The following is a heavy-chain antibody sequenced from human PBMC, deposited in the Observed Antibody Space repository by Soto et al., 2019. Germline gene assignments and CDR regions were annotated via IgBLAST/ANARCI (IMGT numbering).Heavy chain of an antibody. J-gene: IGHJ6*02. Sequence: PGGSLRLSCAASGFTFSNYEMHWVRQAPGKGLEYVSGISNNGAHTDYAKSVKGRVTMTTDTSTSTVYMELRSLRSDDTAVYYCARSMRVGTTYSYYGMDVWGQGTTVTVSS. V-gene: IGHV3-64*01. D-gene: IGHD1-26*01. CDR3: ARSMRVGTTYSYYGMDV. CDR1: GFTFSNYE. CDR2: ISNNGAHT.